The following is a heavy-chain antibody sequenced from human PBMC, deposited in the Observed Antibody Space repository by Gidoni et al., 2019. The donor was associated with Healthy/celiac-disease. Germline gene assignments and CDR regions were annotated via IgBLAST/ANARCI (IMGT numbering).Heavy chain of an antibody. CDR2: ISSSSSYI. CDR3: ATVYGSGSYSPIY. D-gene: IGHD3-10*01. V-gene: IGHV3-21*01. J-gene: IGHJ4*02. Sequence: EVQLVESGGGLVKPGGSLRLSCAASGFTFSSYSMNWVRQAPGKGLEWVSSISSSSSYIYYADSVKGRFTISRDNAKNSLYLQMNSLRAEDTAVYYCATVYGSGSYSPIYWGQGTLVTVSS. CDR1: GFTFSSYS.